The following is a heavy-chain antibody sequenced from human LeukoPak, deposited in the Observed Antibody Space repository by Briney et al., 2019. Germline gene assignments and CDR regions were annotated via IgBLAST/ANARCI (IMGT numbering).Heavy chain of an antibody. V-gene: IGHV1-69*13. D-gene: IGHD3-22*01. CDR3: AREGRYYDSSGYYYY. Sequence: GASVKVSCKASGGTFSSYAIRWVRQAPGQGLEWMGRIIPIFGTANYAQKFQGRVTITSDESTSTAYMELSSLRSENTAVYYCAREGRYYDSSGYYYYWGQGTLVTVSS. CDR2: IIPIFGTA. CDR1: GGTFSSYA. J-gene: IGHJ4*02.